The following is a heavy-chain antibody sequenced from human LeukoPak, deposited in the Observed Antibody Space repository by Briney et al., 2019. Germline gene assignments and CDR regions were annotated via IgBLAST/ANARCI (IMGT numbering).Heavy chain of an antibody. V-gene: IGHV1-2*04. CDR1: GYTFTGYY. Sequence: ASVKVSCKASGYTFTGYYMHWVRQAPGQGLEWMGWINPNSGGTNYAQKFQGWVTMTRDTSISTAYMELSRLRSDDTAVYYCARSTAHGSNSAFQHWGQGTLVTVSS. CDR3: ARSTAHGSNSAFQH. J-gene: IGHJ1*01. CDR2: INPNSGGT. D-gene: IGHD4-23*01.